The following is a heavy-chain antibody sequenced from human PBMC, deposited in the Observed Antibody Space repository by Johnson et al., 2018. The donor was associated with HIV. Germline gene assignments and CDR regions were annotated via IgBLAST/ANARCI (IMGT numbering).Heavy chain of an antibody. CDR2: IPNGGRRT. CDR1: EFTFSYYW. Sequence: VQLVESGGGLIQPGGSMTLSCEGSEFTFSYYWLHWVRQAPWQGPVWVSHIPNGGRRTTYADSVKGRFTLYRDNAKNRVYLQMDNLRVEDTAVYYCARGDRGGFDLWGQGTMVTVSS. D-gene: IGHD1-14*01. J-gene: IGHJ3*01. CDR3: ARGDRGGFDL. V-gene: IGHV3-74*02.